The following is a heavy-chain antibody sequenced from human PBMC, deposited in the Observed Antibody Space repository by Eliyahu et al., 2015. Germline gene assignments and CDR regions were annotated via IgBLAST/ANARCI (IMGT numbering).Heavy chain of an antibody. CDR3: AKVDCGGAACRLIDY. V-gene: IGHV3-23*04. D-gene: IGHD2-21*01. J-gene: IGHJ4*02. CDR2: ISGSGDST. CDR1: GFTFXXYA. Sequence: ELQLVESGGGLVQPGGSLRLSCAVSGFTFXXYAMSWVRQAPGRGLEWVSTISGSGDSTFYADSMKGRFTISRDNSQNSLSLQMNSLRVEDTAIYYCAKVDCGGAACRLIDYWGQGTLVTVSS.